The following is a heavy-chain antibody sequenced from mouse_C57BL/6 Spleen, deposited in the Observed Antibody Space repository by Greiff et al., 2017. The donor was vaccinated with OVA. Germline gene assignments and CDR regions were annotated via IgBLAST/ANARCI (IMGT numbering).Heavy chain of an antibody. D-gene: IGHD2-4*01. CDR2: ISSGGDYT. CDR1: GFTFSSYA. V-gene: IGHV5S21*01. CDR3: AGEDYDYGGGWFDY. J-gene: IGHJ3*01. Sequence: EVQRVESGAGLVKPGGSLKLSCAASGFTFSSYAMSWVRQTPEKRLEWVAYISSGGDYTYYADTVKGKFTISRDNARNTLYLQMSSLKSEDTAMYYCAGEDYDYGGGWFDYWGQGTLVTVSA.